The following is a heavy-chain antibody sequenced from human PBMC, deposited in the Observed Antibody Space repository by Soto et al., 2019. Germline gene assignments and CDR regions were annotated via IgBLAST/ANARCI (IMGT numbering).Heavy chain of an antibody. J-gene: IGHJ6*02. D-gene: IGHD4-4*01. V-gene: IGHV3-7*01. CDR3: ARGADYSNYVGYYYYGMDV. CDR2: IKQDGSEK. CDR1: GFTFSSYW. Sequence: EVQLVESGGGLVQPGGSLRLSCAASGFTFSSYWMSWVRQAPGKGLEWVANIKQDGSEKYYVDSVKGRFTISRDNAKNSLYLLMNSLRAEDTAVYYCARGADYSNYVGYYYYGMDVWGQGTTVTVSS.